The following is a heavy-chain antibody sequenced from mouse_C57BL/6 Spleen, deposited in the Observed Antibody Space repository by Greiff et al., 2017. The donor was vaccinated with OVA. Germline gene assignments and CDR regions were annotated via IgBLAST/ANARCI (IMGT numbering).Heavy chain of an antibody. CDR2: INPSNGGT. Sequence: QVHVKQPGTELVKPGASVKLSCKASGYTFTSYWMHWVKQRPGQGLEWIGNINPSNGGTNYNEKFKSKATLTVDKSSSTAYMQLSSLTSEDSAVYYCARWDYYGSYYFDYWGQGTTLTVSS. V-gene: IGHV1-53*01. D-gene: IGHD1-1*01. CDR1: GYTFTSYW. CDR3: ARWDYYGSYYFDY. J-gene: IGHJ2*01.